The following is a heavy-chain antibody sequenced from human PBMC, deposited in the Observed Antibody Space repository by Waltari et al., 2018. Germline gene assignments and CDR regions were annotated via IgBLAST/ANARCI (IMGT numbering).Heavy chain of an antibody. J-gene: IGHJ4*02. CDR2: IKHDGSEE. CDR3: ARDAARGTIDY. D-gene: IGHD3-16*01. CDR1: GFTFRRNW. Sequence: EVQLVESGGGLVQPGGSLRLSCAASGFTFRRNWMSWVRQAPGKGRGWVGNIKHDGSEEWFVDSVKGRFTISRDNAKNLMWLQMNSLRAEDTAVYYCARDAARGTIDYWGQGTLVTVSS. V-gene: IGHV3-7*03.